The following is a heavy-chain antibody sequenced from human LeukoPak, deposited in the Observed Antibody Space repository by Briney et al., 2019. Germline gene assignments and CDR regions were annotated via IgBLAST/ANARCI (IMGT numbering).Heavy chain of an antibody. Sequence: PSETLSLTCAVYGGSFSGYYWGWIRQPPGKGLEWIGSIYHSGSTYYNPSLKSRVTISVDTSKKQFSLRLNSVTAADTAVYYCARLADYYYYMDVWGKGTTVTVSS. CDR2: IYHSGST. CDR1: GGSFSGYY. V-gene: IGHV4-38-2*01. D-gene: IGHD6-25*01. J-gene: IGHJ6*03. CDR3: ARLADYYYYMDV.